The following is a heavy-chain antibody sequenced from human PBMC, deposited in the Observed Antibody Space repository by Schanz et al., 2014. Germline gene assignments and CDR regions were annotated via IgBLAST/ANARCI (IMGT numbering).Heavy chain of an antibody. CDR3: TKPPPAYTSTWYTYYFDY. Sequence: EVQLVESGGGLVQPGGSLRLSCAASGFTFSDHYMEWVRQAPGKGLEWVGRSKNKAARYTTEYAASVRGRFTISRENSKNTLHLQMNSLRAEDTAIYYCTKPPPAYTSTWYTYYFDYWGQGTLVTVSS. CDR1: GFTFSDHY. CDR2: SKNKAARYTT. J-gene: IGHJ4*02. V-gene: IGHV3-72*01. D-gene: IGHD6-13*01.